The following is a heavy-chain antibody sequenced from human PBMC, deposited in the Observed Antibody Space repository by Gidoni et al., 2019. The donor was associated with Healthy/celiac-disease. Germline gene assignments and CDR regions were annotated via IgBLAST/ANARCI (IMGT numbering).Heavy chain of an antibody. CDR1: GYTLTALS. J-gene: IGHJ3*02. CDR3: ATDRPSYYYDSSGLGAFDI. V-gene: IGHV1-24*01. CDR2: FAPEDGET. D-gene: IGHD3-22*01. Sequence: QVQLVQSGAEVKKPGASVKVSCKVSGYTLTALSMHWVRQAPGKGLEWMGGFAPEDGETIYAQKVQGRVTMTEDTSTDTAYMELSSLRYEDTAVYYCATDRPSYYYDSSGLGAFDIWGQGTMVTVSS.